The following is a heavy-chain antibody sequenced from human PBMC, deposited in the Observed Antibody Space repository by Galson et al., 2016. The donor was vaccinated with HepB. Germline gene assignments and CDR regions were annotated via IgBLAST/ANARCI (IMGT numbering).Heavy chain of an antibody. V-gene: IGHV3-7*01. CDR2: IRNDGSQK. Sequence: SPRLSCAASGFTFSNYWMSWVRPAPGKGLEWRANIRNDGSQKYYVDSVKGRFTISRDYGKNSLYLQMGSLRAEDTAVYYCARGDCSSSTCYVIWFDPWGQGTLVTVSS. CDR1: GFTFSNYW. J-gene: IGHJ5*02. D-gene: IGHD2-2*01. CDR3: ARGDCSSSTCYVIWFDP.